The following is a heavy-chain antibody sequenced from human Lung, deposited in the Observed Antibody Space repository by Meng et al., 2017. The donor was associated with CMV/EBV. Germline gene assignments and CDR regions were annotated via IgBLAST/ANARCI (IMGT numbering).Heavy chain of an antibody. V-gene: IGHV4-31*03. CDR3: AREAGRDGYATPKFDY. D-gene: IGHD5-24*01. CDR2: IYYTGST. Sequence: QVQLHESVPGLVKPSQTLSLTCTVSGGSIGSGGYYWSWIRQHPGKGLEWIGYIYYTGSTFYNPSLKSRVTISVDTSKNQFSLKLIPATAADTAVYYCAREAGRDGYATPKFDYWGQGTLVTV. CDR1: GGSIGSGGYY. J-gene: IGHJ4*02.